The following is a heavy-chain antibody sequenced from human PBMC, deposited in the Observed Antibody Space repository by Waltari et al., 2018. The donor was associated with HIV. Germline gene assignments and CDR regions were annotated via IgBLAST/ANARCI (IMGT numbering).Heavy chain of an antibody. CDR3: AKVGVGFLEWYALDY. Sequence: QAQLVESGGGGVQPGRSLRFSCAASGFTFSSYGMHWVRQAPGKGLEWVAVISYDGSHKYYVDSVKGRFTISRDYSRNTLYLQMNSLRAEDTAVYYCAKVGVGFLEWYALDYWGQGTLVTVSS. V-gene: IGHV3-30*18. D-gene: IGHD3-3*01. CDR2: ISYDGSHK. CDR1: GFTFSSYG. J-gene: IGHJ4*02.